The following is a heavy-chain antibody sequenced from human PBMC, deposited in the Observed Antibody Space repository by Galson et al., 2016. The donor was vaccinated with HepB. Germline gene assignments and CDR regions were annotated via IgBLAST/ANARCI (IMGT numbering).Heavy chain of an antibody. Sequence: SLRLSCAASGLTFSSYGMHWVRQAPGKGLEWVAVIWYDGSNKYYADSVKGRFTISRDNSKNTLYLQMNSLRAEDTAVYYCAREGIVGATIRYFDYWGQGTLVTVSS. CDR3: AREGIVGATIRYFDY. D-gene: IGHD1-26*01. CDR2: IWYDGSNK. CDR1: GLTFSSYG. V-gene: IGHV3-33*01. J-gene: IGHJ4*02.